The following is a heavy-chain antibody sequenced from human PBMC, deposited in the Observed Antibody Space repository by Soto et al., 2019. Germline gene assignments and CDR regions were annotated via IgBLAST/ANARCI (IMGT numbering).Heavy chain of an antibody. V-gene: IGHV3-74*01. CDR3: ARDQNYKLDV. Sequence: EAQLVESGGGSVQPGGSLRLSCAASGFTFNIYWMHWVRQAPGKGLVWVSRIKSNGDTIYADSVKGRFTISRDNAKNTLYLQMNSLRAEDTAVYYCARDQNYKLDVWGQGTTVTVSS. J-gene: IGHJ6*02. D-gene: IGHD1-7*01. CDR2: IKSNGDT. CDR1: GFTFNIYW.